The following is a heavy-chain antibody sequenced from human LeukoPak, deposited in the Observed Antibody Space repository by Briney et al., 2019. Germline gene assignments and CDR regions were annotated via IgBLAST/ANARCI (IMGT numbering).Heavy chain of an antibody. CDR2: IYTSGST. Sequence: PSETLSLTCSVSGGSFSNYYWSWIRQPAGKGLEWIGRIYTSGSTNHNPPLKSRVTMSVDTSQKEVSLTLTSMTAADTAVYFCARGSGSYRPLYFFDYWGQGTLVTVSS. CDR1: GGSFSNYY. CDR3: ARGSGSYRPLYFFDY. V-gene: IGHV4-4*07. J-gene: IGHJ4*02. D-gene: IGHD1-26*01.